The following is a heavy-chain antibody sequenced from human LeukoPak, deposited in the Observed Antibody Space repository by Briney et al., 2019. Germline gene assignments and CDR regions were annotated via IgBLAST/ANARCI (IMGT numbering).Heavy chain of an antibody. D-gene: IGHD5-18*01. V-gene: IGHV3-7*01. CDR2: IKQDGSEK. CDR1: GFSFSTNW. CDR3: ANEGEIGYGYFY. J-gene: IGHJ4*02. Sequence: GGSLRLSCAASGFSFSTNWMNWVRQAPGRGLEWVANIKQDGSEKNYVDSVKGRSTISRDNAKNSLYLQMNSLRAEDTAVYYCANEGEIGYGYFYWGQGTLVTVSS.